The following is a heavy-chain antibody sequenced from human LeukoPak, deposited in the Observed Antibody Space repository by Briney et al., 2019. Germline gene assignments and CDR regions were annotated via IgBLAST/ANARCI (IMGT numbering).Heavy chain of an antibody. CDR1: GGSFSGYY. Sequence: SETLSLTCAVYGGSFSGYYWSWIRQPLGKGLEWIGEINHSGSTNYNPSLKSRVTISVDTSKNQFSLKLSSVTAADTAVYYCARGRPRGYNWFDPWGQGTLVTVSS. V-gene: IGHV4-34*01. CDR2: INHSGST. J-gene: IGHJ5*02. CDR3: ARGRPRGYNWFDP.